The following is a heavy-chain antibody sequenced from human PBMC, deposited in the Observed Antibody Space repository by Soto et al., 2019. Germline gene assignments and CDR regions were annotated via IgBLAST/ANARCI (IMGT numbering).Heavy chain of an antibody. CDR2: VYGGGSI. D-gene: IGHD3-10*01. Sequence: GGSLRLSCAASGFTVTSSFISWVRQAPGKGLEWVSVVYGGGSIYYADSVRGRFTISRDNSQNTLYLQMNSLRAEDTAVYYCATTEVSGAYYYYMDVWGKGTTVTVSS. V-gene: IGHV3-66*01. CDR3: ATTEVSGAYYYYMDV. CDR1: GFTVTSSF. J-gene: IGHJ6*03.